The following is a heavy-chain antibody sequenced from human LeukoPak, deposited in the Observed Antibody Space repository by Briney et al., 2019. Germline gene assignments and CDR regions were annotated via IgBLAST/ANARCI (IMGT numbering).Heavy chain of an antibody. CDR1: GFTFSSYS. Sequence: GGSLRLSCAASGFTFSSYSMNWVRQAPGKGLEWVSSISSSSSYIYYADSVKGRFTISRDNAKNSPYLQMNSLRAEDTAVYYCARDYDSSGYSNFFDYWGQGALVTVSS. CDR2: ISSSSSYI. CDR3: ARDYDSSGYSNFFDY. J-gene: IGHJ4*02. D-gene: IGHD3-22*01. V-gene: IGHV3-21*01.